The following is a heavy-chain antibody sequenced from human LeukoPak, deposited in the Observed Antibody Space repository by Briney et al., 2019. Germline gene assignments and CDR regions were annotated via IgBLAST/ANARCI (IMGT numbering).Heavy chain of an antibody. D-gene: IGHD2-8*01. J-gene: IGHJ4*02. Sequence: GGSLRLSCAASGFTFSSYGMPWVRQAPGKGLEWVAVIWYDGSNKYYADSVKGRFTISRDNSKNTLYLQMNSLRAEDTAVYYCARGEYCTNGVCQDYYFDYWGQGTLVTVSS. CDR1: GFTFSSYG. V-gene: IGHV3-33*01. CDR2: IWYDGSNK. CDR3: ARGEYCTNGVCQDYYFDY.